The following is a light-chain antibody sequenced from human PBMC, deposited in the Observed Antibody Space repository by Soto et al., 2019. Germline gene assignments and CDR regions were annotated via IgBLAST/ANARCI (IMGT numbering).Light chain of an antibody. J-gene: IGKJ2*01. V-gene: IGKV3-11*01. CDR2: DAS. CDR1: QSVGSY. CDR3: QQRSNWYT. Sequence: ETVLTQSPATLSLSPGERATLSCRASQSVGSYLAWYQQKPGQAPRLLIYDASSRATGIPARFSGSGSGTDFTLTISSLETEDFAVYYCQQRSNWYTFGQGTKLEIK.